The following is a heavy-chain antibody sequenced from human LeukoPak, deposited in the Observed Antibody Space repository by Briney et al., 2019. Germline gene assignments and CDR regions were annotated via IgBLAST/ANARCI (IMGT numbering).Heavy chain of an antibody. V-gene: IGHV1-69*04. CDR3: ARSGGDPFDY. CDR2: IIPILGIA. CDR1: GGTFSIYA. Sequence: GASVKVSFKASGGTFSIYAISWVRQAPGQGLEWMGRIIPILGIANYAQKFQGRVTITADKSTSTAYMELSSLRSEDTAVYYCARSGGDPFDYWGQGTLVTVSS. D-gene: IGHD2-21*02. J-gene: IGHJ4*02.